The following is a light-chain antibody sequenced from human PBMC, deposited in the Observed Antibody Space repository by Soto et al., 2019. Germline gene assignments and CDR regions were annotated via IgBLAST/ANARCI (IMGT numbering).Light chain of an antibody. CDR2: AAS. V-gene: IGKV1-39*01. CDR1: QSISSY. J-gene: IGKJ1*01. CDR3: QQSYSTPQT. Sequence: DLQMTQSPSSLSASVGDRVTITCRGSQSISSYLNWYQQKPGKAPKLLIYAASSLQSGVPSRFSGSGSGTDFTLTISSLQPEDFATYYCQQSYSTPQTFGQGTKVEIK.